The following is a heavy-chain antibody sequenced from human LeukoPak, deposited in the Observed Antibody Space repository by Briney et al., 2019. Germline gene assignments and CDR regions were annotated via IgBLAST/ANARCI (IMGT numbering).Heavy chain of an antibody. CDR2: IYYSGST. D-gene: IGHD5-24*01. V-gene: IGHV4-61*01. CDR1: GGFFSSGSYY. CDR3: AREMATIPGYFDY. J-gene: IGHJ4*02. Sequence: PSETLSLTCTVSGGFFSSGSYYWSWIRQPPGKGLEWIGYIYYSGSTNYNPSLKSRVTISVDTSKNQFSLKLSSVTAADTAVYYCAREMATIPGYFDYWGQGTLVTVSS.